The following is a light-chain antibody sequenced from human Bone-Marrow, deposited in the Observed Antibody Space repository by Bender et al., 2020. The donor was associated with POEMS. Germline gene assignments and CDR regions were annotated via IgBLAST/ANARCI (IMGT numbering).Light chain of an antibody. J-gene: IGLJ3*02. CDR1: SSDFGTYNL. Sequence: QSALTQPASVSGSPGQSITISCTGTSSDFGTYNLVSWYQQVPDKAPKVMIYEVNKRPSGVSDRFSGSKSGTSASLAITGLQAEDEGDYYCQSYDNSLGGWVFGGGTKLTVL. V-gene: IGLV2-14*02. CDR3: QSYDNSLGGWV. CDR2: EVN.